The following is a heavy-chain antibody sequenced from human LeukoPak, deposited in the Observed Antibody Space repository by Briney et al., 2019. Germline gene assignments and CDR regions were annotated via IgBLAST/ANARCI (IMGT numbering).Heavy chain of an antibody. CDR3: ARYQGVHTGRVAFDI. D-gene: IGHD2-8*02. CDR2: IYHSGST. J-gene: IGHJ3*02. CDR1: GYSISSGYY. V-gene: IGHV4-38-2*02. Sequence: SETLSLTCTVSGYSISSGYYWGWIRQPPGKGLEWIGSIYHSGSTYYNPPLKSRVTISVDTSKNQFSLKLSSVTAADTAVYYCARYQGVHTGRVAFDIWGQGTMVTVSS.